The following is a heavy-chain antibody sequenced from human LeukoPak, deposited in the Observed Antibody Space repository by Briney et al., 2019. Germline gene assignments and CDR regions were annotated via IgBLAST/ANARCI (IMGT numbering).Heavy chain of an antibody. D-gene: IGHD6-13*01. Sequence: PGGSLRLPCAASGFTFSSYWMHWVRHAPGKGLVWVSRINTDGSSTSYADSVKGRFTISRDNANNTLYLQMNSLRAEDTAVYYCARDLYGPMAAAGATADYWGQGTLVTVSS. CDR1: GFTFSSYW. CDR2: INTDGSST. CDR3: ARDLYGPMAAAGATADY. J-gene: IGHJ4*02. V-gene: IGHV3-74*01.